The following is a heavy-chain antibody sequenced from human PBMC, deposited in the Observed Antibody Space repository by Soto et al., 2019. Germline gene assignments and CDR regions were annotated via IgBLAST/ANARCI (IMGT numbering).Heavy chain of an antibody. V-gene: IGHV3-33*01. J-gene: IGHJ3*02. D-gene: IGHD6-6*01. CDR1: GFTFSSYG. CDR3: ARDQGGYSSSSFAFDI. CDR2: IWYDGSNK. Sequence: GGSLRLSCAASGFTFSSYGMHWVRQAPGKGLEWVAVIWYDGSNKYYADSVKGRFTISRDNSKNTLYLQMNSLRAEDTAVYYCARDQGGYSSSSFAFDIWGQGTMVTVSS.